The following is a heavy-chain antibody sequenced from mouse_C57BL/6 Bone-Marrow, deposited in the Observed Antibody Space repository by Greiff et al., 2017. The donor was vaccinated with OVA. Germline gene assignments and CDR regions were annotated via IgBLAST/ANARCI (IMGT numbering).Heavy chain of an antibody. CDR2: ISDGGSYT. CDR1: GFTFSSYA. J-gene: IGHJ2*01. D-gene: IGHD2-1*01. Sequence: EVKVVESGGGLVKPGGSLKLSCAASGFTFSSYAMSWVRQTPEKRLEWVATISDGGSYTYYPENVKGRFTISRDNAKNNLYLQMSHLKSEDTAMYYCARERNGNLYYFDYWGQGTTLTVSS. CDR3: ARERNGNLYYFDY. V-gene: IGHV5-4*01.